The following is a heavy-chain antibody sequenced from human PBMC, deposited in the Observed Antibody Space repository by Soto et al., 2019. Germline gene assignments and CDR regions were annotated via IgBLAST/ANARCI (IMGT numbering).Heavy chain of an antibody. J-gene: IGHJ4*02. V-gene: IGHV3-30-3*01. CDR2: ISYDGSNK. Sequence: GGSLRLSCAASGFTFSSYAMHWVRQAPGKGLEWVAVISYDGSNKYYADSVKGRFTISRDNSKNTLYLQMNSLRAEDTAVYYCARDPGVFDLPYGLNRPYYFDYWGQGTLVTVSS. CDR1: GFTFSSYA. D-gene: IGHD3-10*02. CDR3: ARDPGVFDLPYGLNRPYYFDY.